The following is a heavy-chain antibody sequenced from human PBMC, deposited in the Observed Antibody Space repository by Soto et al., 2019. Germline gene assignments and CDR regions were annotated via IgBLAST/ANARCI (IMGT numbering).Heavy chain of an antibody. CDR2: ISYGGDNK. D-gene: IGHD6-13*01. CDR1: GFIFSDHA. J-gene: IGHJ4*02. CDR3: AKARHSTSWYGLEADL. V-gene: IGHV3-30*09. Sequence: QVQLVESGGGVVQPGRSLRLSCAASGFIFSDHAMHWVRQAPGKGLEWVAVISYGGDNKYYADSVRGRFAISRDNLKNTLDLQMNSLNPEDTAVYHCAKARHSTSWYGLEADLWGQGTLVTVSS.